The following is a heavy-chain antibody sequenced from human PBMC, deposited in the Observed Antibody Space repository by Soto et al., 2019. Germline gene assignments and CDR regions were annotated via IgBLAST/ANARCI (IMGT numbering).Heavy chain of an antibody. CDR1: GGSINSGAYY. CDR3: ARVSDSGSYFTFDY. V-gene: IGHV4-31*03. CDR2: IYYSGST. D-gene: IGHD1-26*01. Sequence: QVQLQESGPGLVKPSQTLSLTCTVSGGSINSGAYYWNWIHQHPGKGLEWIGYIYYSGSTYYNPSLKSRITISVDTSKNHFSLKLTSVTVADTAVYYCARVSDSGSYFTFDYWGQGTLVTVSS. J-gene: IGHJ4*02.